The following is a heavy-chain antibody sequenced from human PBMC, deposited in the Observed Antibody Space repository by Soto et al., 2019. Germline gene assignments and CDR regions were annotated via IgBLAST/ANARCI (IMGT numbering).Heavy chain of an antibody. CDR1: GYTCTNYG. CDR2: ISAYNGNT. V-gene: IGHV1-18*01. J-gene: IGHJ6*02. CDR3: ARVGDCSSTSCRYYYYYGMDV. D-gene: IGHD2-2*01. Sequence: QVQLVQSGAEVKKPGASVKVSCKASGYTCTNYGISWVRQAPGQGLEWMGWISAYNGNTNYTQKLQGRVTMTTDTSTSTAYMELRSLRSDDTAVYYCARVGDCSSTSCRYYYYYGMDVWGQGTTVTVSS.